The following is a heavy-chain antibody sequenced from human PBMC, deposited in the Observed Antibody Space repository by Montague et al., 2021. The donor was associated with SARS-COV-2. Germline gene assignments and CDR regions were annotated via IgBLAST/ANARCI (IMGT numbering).Heavy chain of an antibody. CDR2: IFWNDDK. CDR1: GFSLISDGVG. D-gene: IGHD7-27*01. CDR3: AHSPLFSSLGDFDS. V-gene: IGHV2-5*01. Sequence: PALVKPTQTLTLTCTFSGFSLISDGVGVGWIRQPPGKALEWLALIFWNDDKRYNSSLKSGLTVTKDTSKNQVVLTMTNMDPLDTGTYYCAHSPLFSSLGDFDSGARGTRVTVAP. J-gene: IGHJ4*02.